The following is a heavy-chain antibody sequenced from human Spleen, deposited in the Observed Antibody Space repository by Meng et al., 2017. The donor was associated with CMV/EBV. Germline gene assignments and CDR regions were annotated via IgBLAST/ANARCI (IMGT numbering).Heavy chain of an antibody. Sequence: SVNSDSYYWSWIRQAQGKEMEWHGYIYNTGGTNYNPSLETAVTMSVDTSKKRFSLRVRSVTTADTAVYYCARSYDFWSGRPGWFDPWGQGTLVTVSS. V-gene: IGHV4-61*01. CDR3: ARSYDFWSGRPGWFDP. D-gene: IGHD3-3*01. CDR2: IYNTGGT. CDR1: SVNSDSYY. J-gene: IGHJ5*02.